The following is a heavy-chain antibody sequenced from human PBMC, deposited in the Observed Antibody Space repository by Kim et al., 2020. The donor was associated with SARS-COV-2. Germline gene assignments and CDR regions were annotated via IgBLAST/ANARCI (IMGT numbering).Heavy chain of an antibody. J-gene: IGHJ6*02. V-gene: IGHV6-1*01. CDR3: ARKCSNGYCGMDV. D-gene: IGHD6-25*01. Sequence: AVSVKSRITINPDTSKNQFSLQLNSVTPEDTALYYCARKCSNGYCGMDVWGQGTTVTVSS.